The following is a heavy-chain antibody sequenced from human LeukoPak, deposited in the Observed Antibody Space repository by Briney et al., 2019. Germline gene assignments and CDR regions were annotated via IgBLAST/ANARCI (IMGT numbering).Heavy chain of an antibody. V-gene: IGHV3-9*01. J-gene: IGHJ4*02. CDR3: AKAVWAAVGTRYFDY. Sequence: GGSLRLSCAASGFTFDDDAMHWVRQAPGKGLEWVSGISWNSGIIGYADSVKGRFTISRDNAKNSLYLQMNSLRAEDTALYYCAKAVWAAVGTRYFDYWGQGTLVTVSS. CDR1: GFTFDDDA. CDR2: ISWNSGII. D-gene: IGHD6-13*01.